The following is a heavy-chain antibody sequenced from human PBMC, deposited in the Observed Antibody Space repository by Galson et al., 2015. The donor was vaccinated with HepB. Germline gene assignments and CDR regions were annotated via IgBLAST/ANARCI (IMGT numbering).Heavy chain of an antibody. CDR1: GYTFTSYG. CDR3: ARSAYYYDSSGYYY. CDR2: ISAYNGNT. D-gene: IGHD3-22*01. J-gene: IGHJ4*02. V-gene: IGHV1-18*01. Sequence: SVKVSCKASGYTFTSYGISWVRQAPGQGLEWMGWISAYNGNTNYAQKLQGRVTMTTDTSTSTAYMELRSLRSDDTAVYYCARSAYYYDSSGYYYWGQGTLVTVSS.